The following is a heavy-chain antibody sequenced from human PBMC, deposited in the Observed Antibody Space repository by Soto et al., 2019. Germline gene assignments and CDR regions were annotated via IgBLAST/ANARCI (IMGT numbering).Heavy chain of an antibody. CDR3: ARSRSGWTVDAFDI. D-gene: IGHD6-19*01. CDR1: GFIFSDYY. J-gene: IGHJ3*02. CDR2: ISSSGSTI. Sequence: GGSLRLSCAASGFIFSDYYMSWIRQAPGKGLEWVSYISSSGSTIYYADAVKGRFTISRDNAKNSLYLQMNSLRAEDTAVYYCARSRSGWTVDAFDIWGQGTMVTVSS. V-gene: IGHV3-11*01.